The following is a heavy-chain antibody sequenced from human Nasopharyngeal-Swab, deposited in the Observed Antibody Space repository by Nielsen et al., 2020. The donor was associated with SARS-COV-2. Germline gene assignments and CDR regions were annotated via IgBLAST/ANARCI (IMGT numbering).Heavy chain of an antibody. J-gene: IGHJ5*02. CDR1: GYTFTSYA. CDR3: ARGRAIAVAGTWGYNWFDP. CDR2: INTNTGNP. Sequence: ASVKVSCKASGYTFTSYAMNWVRQAPGQGLEWMGWINTNTGNPTYAQGFTGRFVFSLDTSVSTAYLQISSLKAEDTAVCYCARGRAIAVAGTWGYNWFDPWGQGTLVTVSS. V-gene: IGHV7-4-1*02. D-gene: IGHD6-19*01.